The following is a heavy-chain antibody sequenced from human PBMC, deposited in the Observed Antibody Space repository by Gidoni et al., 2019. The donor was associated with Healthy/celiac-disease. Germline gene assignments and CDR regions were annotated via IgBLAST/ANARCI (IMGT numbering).Heavy chain of an antibody. CDR1: GFTFSSYA. CDR2: ISGSGGST. V-gene: IGHV3-23*01. J-gene: IGHJ6*02. Sequence: EVQLLESGVGLVQPGGSLRLSCAASGFTFSSYAMSWVRQAPGTGLDWVSAISGSGGSTYYADFVKGRFTISRDNSKNTLYLQMNSLRAEDTAVYYCAKDRAVAGTYYYGMDVWGQGTTVTVSS. CDR3: AKDRAVAGTYYYGMDV. D-gene: IGHD6-19*01.